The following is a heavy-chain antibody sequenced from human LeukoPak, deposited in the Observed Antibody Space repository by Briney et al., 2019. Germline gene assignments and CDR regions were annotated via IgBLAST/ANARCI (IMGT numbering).Heavy chain of an antibody. V-gene: IGHV3-23*01. Sequence: PGGSLRLSCAASGFTFLTYAMNWVRQAPGEGLEWVGGISGGSGSTYYADSVKGRFTVSRDNSKSTLYLQMNSLRAADTAVYYCAKGFSTYLYNWFDPWGQGTLVTVSS. CDR2: ISGGSGST. CDR3: AKGFSTYLYNWFDP. CDR1: GFTFLTYA. J-gene: IGHJ5*02. D-gene: IGHD3-3*01.